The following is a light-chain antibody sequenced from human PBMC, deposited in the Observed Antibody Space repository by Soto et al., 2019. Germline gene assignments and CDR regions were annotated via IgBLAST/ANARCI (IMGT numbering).Light chain of an antibody. Sequence: SYELTQPPSVSVVPGQTARITCGGNNIGSERVHWYQQRPGQAPVLVVHDDSDRPSGIPERFSGSKFRNTATLTISRVEAGDEADYYCQVWDSDSDSWVFGGGTKLTVL. CDR1: NIGSER. J-gene: IGLJ3*02. CDR3: QVWDSDSDSWV. CDR2: DDS. V-gene: IGLV3-21*02.